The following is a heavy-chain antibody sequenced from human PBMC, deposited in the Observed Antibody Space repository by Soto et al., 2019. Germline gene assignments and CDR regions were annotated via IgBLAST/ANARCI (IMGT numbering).Heavy chain of an antibody. CDR2: ISCDVSIK. V-gene: IGHV3-30*18. D-gene: IGHD2-2*01. CDR1: GFTFSDYG. CDR3: AKGFLGWSTICYVACYNYYGMDV. J-gene: IGHJ6*02. Sequence: GGSLRLSCAASGFTFSDYGMHWVRQAPGKGLEWVAIISCDVSIKYYGDSVKGRFTISRDYAQNTLYLQMNSLRPDDTAVYYCAKGFLGWSTICYVACYNYYGMDVWGQGTTVTVSS.